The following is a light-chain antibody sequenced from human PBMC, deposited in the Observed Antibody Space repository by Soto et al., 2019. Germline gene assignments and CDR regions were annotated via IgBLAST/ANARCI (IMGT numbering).Light chain of an antibody. CDR2: GTS. CDR1: QSVSSNS. J-gene: IGKJ1*01. CDR3: QQYGGSSPT. Sequence: EIVLTQSPGTLSLSPGESATLSCRASQSVSSNSLAWYRRNPGQPPSLLIYGTSTRATGIPRRFSGSGSGTDFTLTITRLEPEDFAVYYCQQYGGSSPTFGQGTKVEVK. V-gene: IGKV3-20*01.